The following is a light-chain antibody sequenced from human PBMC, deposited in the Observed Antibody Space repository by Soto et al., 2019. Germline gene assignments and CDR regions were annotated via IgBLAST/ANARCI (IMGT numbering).Light chain of an antibody. CDR2: AAS. Sequence: IQLPQSPSSLSASVGDRVTLTCRASQRISSYLNWYQQKPGNPPNLLSYAASSLQSGGPSRFSGSGSATDFTLTISSLQPEDFATYYCQQSYSTLTFGQGTRLEIK. V-gene: IGKV1-39*01. CDR1: QRISSY. CDR3: QQSYSTLT. J-gene: IGKJ5*01.